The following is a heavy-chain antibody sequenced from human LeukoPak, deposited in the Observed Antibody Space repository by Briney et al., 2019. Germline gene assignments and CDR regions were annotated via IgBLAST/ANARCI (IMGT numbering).Heavy chain of an antibody. Sequence: PGGSLRLSCAASGFTVSSNYMSWVRQAPGKGLEWVSVIYSGGSTYYADSVKGRFTISRDNSKNTLYLQMNSLRAEDTAVYYCARGGCSSTSCYTAYGMDVWGQGTTVTVSS. D-gene: IGHD2-2*02. CDR2: IYSGGST. CDR3: ARGGCSSTSCYTAYGMDV. CDR1: GFTVSSNY. J-gene: IGHJ6*02. V-gene: IGHV3-53*01.